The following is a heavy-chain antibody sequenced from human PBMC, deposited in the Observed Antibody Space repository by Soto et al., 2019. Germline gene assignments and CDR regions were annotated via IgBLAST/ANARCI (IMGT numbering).Heavy chain of an antibody. V-gene: IGHV4-59*01. J-gene: IGHJ5*02. CDR1: DRSISSYF. CDR3: ARVGLGGWFDP. Sequence: FLSCTVSDRSISSYFCRWIRPPTGKGLEWTGYIYYRRSTNYDPSLKSRVTISVDTSKNQLSLKLSSVTDADTDVYYCARVGLGGWFDPWGQGTLVTVSS. CDR2: IYYRRST. D-gene: IGHD3-16*01.